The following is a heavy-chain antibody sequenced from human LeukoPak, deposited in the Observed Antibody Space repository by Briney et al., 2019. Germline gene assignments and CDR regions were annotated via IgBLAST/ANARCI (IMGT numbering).Heavy chain of an antibody. V-gene: IGHV1-69*06. D-gene: IGHD2-2*01. CDR2: IIPMFDTA. CDR3: ASGTTDIVVVPAALRNYYFDY. Sequence: ASVKVSCKASGGTFSSYAISWVRQAPGQGLEWMGGIIPMFDTAKYAQKFQGRVTITADKSTSTAYMELSSLSSEDTAVYYCASGTTDIVVVPAALRNYYFDYWGQGTLVTVSS. CDR1: GGTFSSYA. J-gene: IGHJ4*02.